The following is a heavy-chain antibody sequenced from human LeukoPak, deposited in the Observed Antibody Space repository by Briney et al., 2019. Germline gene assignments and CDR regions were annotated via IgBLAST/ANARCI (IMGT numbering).Heavy chain of an antibody. CDR2: ISGSGGST. V-gene: IGHV3-23*01. D-gene: IGHD3-22*01. CDR3: AKDPNYYDSSGYFPN. J-gene: IGHJ4*02. CDR1: GFTFSSYA. Sequence: GGSLRLSCAASGFTFSSYAMSWVRQAPGKGLEWVSAISGSGGSTYYADSVKGRFTISRDNSKNTLYLQMNSLRAEDTAVYYCAKDPNYYDSSGYFPNWGQGTLVTVSS.